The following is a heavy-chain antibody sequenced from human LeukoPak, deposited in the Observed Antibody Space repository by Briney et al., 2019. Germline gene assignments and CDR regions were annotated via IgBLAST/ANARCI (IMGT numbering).Heavy chain of an antibody. D-gene: IGHD2-21*02. J-gene: IGHJ4*02. CDR3: ARDASGYCGGDCYSAFDY. Sequence: GGSLRLSCAASGFTFSSYSMNWVRQAPGKGLEWVSSIRSSSSYIYYADSVKGRFTISRDNAKNSLYLQMNSLRAEDTAVYYCARDASGYCGGDCYSAFDYWGQGTLVTVSS. CDR2: IRSSSSYI. V-gene: IGHV3-21*01. CDR1: GFTFSSYS.